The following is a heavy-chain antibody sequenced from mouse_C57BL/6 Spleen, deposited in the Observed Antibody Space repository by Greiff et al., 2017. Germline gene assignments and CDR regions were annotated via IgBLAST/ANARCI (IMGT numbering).Heavy chain of an antibody. V-gene: IGHV3-6*01. CDR2: ISYDGSN. CDR1: GYSITSGYY. Sequence: EVKLQESGPGLVKPSQSLSLTCSVTGYSITSGYYWNWIRQFPGNKLEWMGYISYDGSNNYNQSLKNRTSFTRDTSKNHIILKLNSVTTKDAATYDCARETYGSSSDMDYWGQGTSVTVSS. CDR3: ARETYGSSSDMDY. D-gene: IGHD1-1*01. J-gene: IGHJ4*01.